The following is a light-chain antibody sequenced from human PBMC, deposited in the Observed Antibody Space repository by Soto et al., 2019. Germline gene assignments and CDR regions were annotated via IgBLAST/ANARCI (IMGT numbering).Light chain of an antibody. CDR2: AAS. CDR1: QAVPNN. J-gene: IGKJ5*01. V-gene: IGKV1-9*01. CDR3: QQYYSYPAIT. Sequence: DIHLTQSPSFLSASVGDRVTITCRPSQAVPNNMAWYQQKPGKPPKLLIYAASTLQSGVPSRFSGSGSGTDFTLTISCLQSEDFETYYCQQYYSYPAITFGQGTRLEIK.